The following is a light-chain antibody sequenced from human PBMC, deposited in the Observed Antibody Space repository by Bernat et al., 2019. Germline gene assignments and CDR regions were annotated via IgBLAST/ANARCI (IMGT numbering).Light chain of an antibody. Sequence: DIQLTQSPPFLSASVGDRGTITCRASQVIGTYLAWYQQKPGKAPNLLIYGASTLQTGVPSRFSGSGSGTELTLTISSLQPEDSAAYYCQQLNSFPITFGQGTRLEIK. CDR1: QVIGTY. V-gene: IGKV1-9*01. CDR3: QQLNSFPIT. J-gene: IGKJ5*01. CDR2: GAS.